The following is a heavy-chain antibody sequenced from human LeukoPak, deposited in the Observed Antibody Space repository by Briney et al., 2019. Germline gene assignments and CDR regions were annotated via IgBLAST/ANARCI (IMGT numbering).Heavy chain of an antibody. J-gene: IGHJ6*02. CDR1: GGSISSSSYY. Sequence: SETLSLTCTVSGGSISSSSYYWGWIRQPPGKGLEWIGSIYYSGSTYYNPSLKSRVTISVDTSKNQFSLKLSSVTAADTAVYYCARGSFPYGMDVWGQGTTVTVSS. V-gene: IGHV4-39*01. D-gene: IGHD3-10*01. CDR3: ARGSFPYGMDV. CDR2: IYYSGST.